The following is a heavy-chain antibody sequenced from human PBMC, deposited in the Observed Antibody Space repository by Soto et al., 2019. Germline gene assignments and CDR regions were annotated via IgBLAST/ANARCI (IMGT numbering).Heavy chain of an antibody. CDR3: GKVGKGGFFLYVMAV. CDR2: ISYDGSNK. J-gene: IGHJ6*04. D-gene: IGHD2-15*01. V-gene: IGHV3-30*18. Sequence: QVQLVESGGGVVQPGRSLRLSCAASGFTFSSYGMHWVRQAPGKGLEWVAVISYDGSNKYYADSVKGRFTISRDNSKNPCYRKRNSLRAEDTAVYYGGKVGKGGFFLYVMAVWAKGPRVPVSS. CDR1: GFTFSSYG.